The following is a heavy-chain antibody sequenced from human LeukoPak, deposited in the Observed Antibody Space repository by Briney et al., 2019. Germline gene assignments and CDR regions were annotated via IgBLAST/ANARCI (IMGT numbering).Heavy chain of an antibody. V-gene: IGHV4-59*01. CDR3: ARSRGSYVDY. CDR1: GGSISSYY. J-gene: IGHJ4*02. CDR2: IYYSGST. D-gene: IGHD1-26*01. Sequence: SETLSLTCTVSGGSISSYYWSWIRHPPGKGLEWIGYIYYSGSTNYNPSLKSRVTISVDTSKNQFSLKLSSVTAADTAVYYCARSRGSYVDYWGQGTLVTVSS.